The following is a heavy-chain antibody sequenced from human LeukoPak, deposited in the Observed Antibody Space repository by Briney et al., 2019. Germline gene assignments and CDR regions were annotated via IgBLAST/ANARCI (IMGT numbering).Heavy chain of an antibody. V-gene: IGHV4-38-2*01. Sequence: SETLSLTCAVSGYSISSGYYWGWIRQPPGKGLEWIGSIYHSGSTYYNPSLESRVTILVDTSKNHFSLRLGSVTAADTAVYYCARHELYYDFWSGYYRGYCFVSWGERTLVTVSS. J-gene: IGHJ4*02. CDR2: IYHSGST. D-gene: IGHD3-3*01. CDR1: GYSISSGYY. CDR3: ARHELYYDFWSGYYRGYCFVS.